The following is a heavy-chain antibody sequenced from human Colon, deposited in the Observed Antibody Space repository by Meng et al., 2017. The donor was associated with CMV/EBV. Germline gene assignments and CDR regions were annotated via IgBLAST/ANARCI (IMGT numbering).Heavy chain of an antibody. CDR1: GGSISSYY. D-gene: IGHD1-1*01. J-gene: IGHJ4*02. CDR2: VYYSGSA. CDR3: ARGLGHASNNSHDY. V-gene: IGHV4-59*01. Sequence: SETLSLTCTVSGGSISSYYWSWIRQPPGKGLEWMGHVYYSGSATYSPSLRSRVTISLDMSKNQFSLRLRSVTAADTAMYFCARGLGHASNNSHDYWGQGTLVTVSS.